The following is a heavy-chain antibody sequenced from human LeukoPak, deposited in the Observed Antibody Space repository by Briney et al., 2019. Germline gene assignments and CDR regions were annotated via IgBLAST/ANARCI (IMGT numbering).Heavy chain of an antibody. V-gene: IGHV4-30-2*01. Sequence: SETLSLTCTVSGGSISSGGYYWSWIRQPPGKGLEWIGYIYHSGSTYYNPSLKSRVTISVDRSTNQFSLKLSSVTAADTAVYYCARRNWEFDYWGQGTLVTVSS. D-gene: IGHD1-1*01. CDR2: IYHSGST. J-gene: IGHJ4*02. CDR3: ARRNWEFDY. CDR1: GGSISSGGYY.